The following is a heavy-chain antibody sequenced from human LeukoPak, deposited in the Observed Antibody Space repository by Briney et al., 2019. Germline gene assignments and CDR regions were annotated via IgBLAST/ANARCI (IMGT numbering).Heavy chain of an antibody. CDR3: ATLWGTTPQYYFDY. Sequence: ASVNVSCKASGYTFTGYYMHCVPQAPGQGLEWMEWINPNSGGTNYAQKFQGRVTMPRDTSISTAYMELSRLRSDDTAVYYCATLWGTTPQYYFDYWGQGTLVTVSS. CDR1: GYTFTGYY. J-gene: IGHJ4*02. CDR2: INPNSGGT. D-gene: IGHD3-16*01. V-gene: IGHV1-2*02.